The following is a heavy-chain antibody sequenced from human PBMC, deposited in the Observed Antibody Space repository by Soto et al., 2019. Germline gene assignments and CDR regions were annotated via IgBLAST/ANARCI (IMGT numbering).Heavy chain of an antibody. CDR3: VGSYDILTGYPSLYNWFDP. J-gene: IGHJ5*02. Sequence: SETLSLTCTVSGASISSSSYFWGWIRQPPGKGLEWIGSIYYSGSTYYSPSLKSRGAIYVDTSKNKFSLKLRSVTAADTAVYCCVGSYDILTGYPSLYNWFDPWGPGTLVAVCS. CDR2: IYYSGST. CDR1: GASISSSSYF. D-gene: IGHD3-9*01. V-gene: IGHV4-39*01.